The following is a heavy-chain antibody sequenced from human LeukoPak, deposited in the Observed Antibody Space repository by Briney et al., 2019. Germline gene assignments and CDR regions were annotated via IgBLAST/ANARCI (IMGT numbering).Heavy chain of an antibody. J-gene: IGHJ4*02. CDR1: GFTFSSYA. Sequence: GGSLRLSCAASGFTFSSYAMSWLRQAPGKGLEGVSDISGSGGSTYYADPVKGRFTISRDNSKNTLYLQMNSLRAEDTAVYYCAKDRGYDSSGYYYLWGQGTLVTVSS. V-gene: IGHV3-23*01. CDR3: AKDRGYDSSGYYYL. CDR2: ISGSGGST. D-gene: IGHD3-22*01.